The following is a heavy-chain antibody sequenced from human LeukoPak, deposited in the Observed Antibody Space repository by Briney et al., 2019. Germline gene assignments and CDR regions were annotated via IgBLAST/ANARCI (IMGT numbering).Heavy chain of an antibody. CDR2: ISSSGSTI. CDR1: GFIFSDYY. CDR3: ARDGVSSWYYFDD. Sequence: GGSLRLSCAASGFIFSDYYMSWIRQAPGKGLEWVSYISSSGSTIYYADSVKGRFTISRDNAKNSLYLQMNSLRAEDTAVYYCARDGVSSWYYFDDWGQGTLVTVSS. D-gene: IGHD6-13*01. J-gene: IGHJ4*02. V-gene: IGHV3-11*04.